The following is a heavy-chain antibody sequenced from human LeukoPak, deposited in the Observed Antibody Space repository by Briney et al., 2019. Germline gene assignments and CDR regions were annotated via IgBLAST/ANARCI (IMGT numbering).Heavy chain of an antibody. D-gene: IGHD5-18*01. V-gene: IGHV3-30*02. J-gene: IGHJ6*03. CDR3: ARDGTMDTAMVHYYYYYMDV. Sequence: PGGSLRLSCAASGFTFSSYGMHWVRQAPGKGLEWVAFIRYDGTNKYYADSVKGRFTISRDNAKNSLYLQMNSLRAEDTAVYYCARDGTMDTAMVHYYYYYMDVWGKGTTVTVSS. CDR2: IRYDGTNK. CDR1: GFTFSSYG.